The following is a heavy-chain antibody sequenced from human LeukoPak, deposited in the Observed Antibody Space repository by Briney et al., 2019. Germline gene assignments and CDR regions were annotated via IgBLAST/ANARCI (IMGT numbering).Heavy chain of an antibody. Sequence: GGSLRLSCAASGFTFSSYWMSWVRQAPGKGLEWGANIKQDGSEKYYVDSVKGRFTISRDNAKNSLYLQMNSLRAEDTAVYYCARDGPGDYVWGSYRSSYWGQGTLVTVSS. CDR3: ARDGPGDYVWGSYRSSY. CDR2: IKQDGSEK. J-gene: IGHJ4*02. D-gene: IGHD3-16*02. V-gene: IGHV3-7*01. CDR1: GFTFSSYW.